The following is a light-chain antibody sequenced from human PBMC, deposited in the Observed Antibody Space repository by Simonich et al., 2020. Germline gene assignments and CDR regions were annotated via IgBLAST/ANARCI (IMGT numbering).Light chain of an antibody. CDR1: SSDVGCYNL. J-gene: IGLJ2*01. CDR2: EGS. CDR3: CSYAGSSTYVV. Sequence: QSALTQPASVSGSPGQSITISCTGTSSDVGCYNLVSWYQQHPGKAPKLMIYEGSKRPSGVSKRFSGSKSGNTASLTISGLQAEDEADYYCCSYAGSSTYVVFGGGTKLTVL. V-gene: IGLV2-23*01.